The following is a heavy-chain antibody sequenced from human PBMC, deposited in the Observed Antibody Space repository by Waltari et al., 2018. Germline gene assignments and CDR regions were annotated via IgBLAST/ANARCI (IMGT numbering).Heavy chain of an antibody. CDR3: AKDHVVVVPGGMTKVFDY. V-gene: IGHV3-30*02. Sequence: QVHLVESGGGVVQPGGSLRLSCAASGFIFGSYGMHWVRQAPGKGLEWVAFITYDGSNKSEADSMQGRFTVSRDNSKNTLFLQMNTLRAEDTAVYYCAKDHVVVVPGGMTKVFDYWGQGTLVTVSS. J-gene: IGHJ4*02. D-gene: IGHD2-2*01. CDR2: ITYDGSNK. CDR1: GFIFGSYG.